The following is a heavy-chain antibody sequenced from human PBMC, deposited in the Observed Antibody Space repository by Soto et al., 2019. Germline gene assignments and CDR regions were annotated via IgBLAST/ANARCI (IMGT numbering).Heavy chain of an antibody. V-gene: IGHV4-30-2*01. J-gene: IGHJ4*02. CDR1: GGSISSGGYS. CDR2: SYHSGST. CDR3: ASGLVTTLHY. Sequence: QLQLQESGSGLVKPSQTLSLTCAVSGGSISSGGYSWSWIRQPPGKGLEWIGYSYHSGSTYYNPSLHSRVTISVDRSKNQFSLTLSYVTAADTAVYYCASGLVTTLHYWGQGTLVTVSS. D-gene: IGHD4-17*01.